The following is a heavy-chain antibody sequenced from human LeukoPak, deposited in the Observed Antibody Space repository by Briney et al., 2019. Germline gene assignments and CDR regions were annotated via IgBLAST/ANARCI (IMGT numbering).Heavy chain of an antibody. CDR3: ARRRRGGDYYYYYYMDV. CDR2: INHSGST. D-gene: IGHD3-10*01. V-gene: IGHV4-34*01. CDR1: GGSFSGYY. J-gene: IGHJ6*03. Sequence: SETLSLTCAVYGGSFSGYYWSWIRQPPGKGLEWIGEINHSGSTNYNPSLKSRVTISVDTSKNQFSLKLSSVTAADTAVYYCARRRRGGDYYYYYYMDVWGKGTTVTVSS.